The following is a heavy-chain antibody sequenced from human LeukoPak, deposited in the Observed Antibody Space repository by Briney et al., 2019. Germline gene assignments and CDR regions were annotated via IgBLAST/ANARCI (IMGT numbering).Heavy chain of an antibody. J-gene: IGHJ4*02. D-gene: IGHD3-10*01. CDR3: ARTPDGADY. CDR1: GFTFNNYW. Sequence: GGSLRLSCAASGFTFNNYWMTWFRQAPGKGLEWVANIKQDGTEIYYVDSVRGRFIISRDNAENSLYLQMNSLRVEDTAVYYCARTPDGADYWGQGTLVTVSS. V-gene: IGHV3-7*01. CDR2: IKQDGTEI.